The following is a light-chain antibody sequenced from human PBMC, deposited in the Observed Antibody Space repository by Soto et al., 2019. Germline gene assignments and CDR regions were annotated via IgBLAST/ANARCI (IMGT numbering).Light chain of an antibody. Sequence: DIQMTQSASSLSASIGDRVSLTCQASQDISKFLNWYQHEPGQAPSLLIYDASKSHFGVPSRFSGSGSGTDFTFTISSLQPEDNATYYCQQYENRPYTFGPGTKVDI. CDR1: QDISKF. CDR3: QQYENRPYT. J-gene: IGKJ3*01. V-gene: IGKV1-33*01. CDR2: DAS.